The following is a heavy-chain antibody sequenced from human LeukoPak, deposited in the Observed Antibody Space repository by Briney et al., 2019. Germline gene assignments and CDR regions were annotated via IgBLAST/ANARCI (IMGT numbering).Heavy chain of an antibody. Sequence: GASVKVSCKASGYTFTSYDINWVRQATGQGLEWMGWMNPNSGNTGYAQKFQGRVTMTRDTSISTAYMELSRLRSDDTAVYYCARAGYDSSGYPLMLDVWGKGTTVTVSS. V-gene: IGHV1-8*01. CDR3: ARAGYDSSGYPLMLDV. CDR1: GYTFTSYD. J-gene: IGHJ6*04. CDR2: MNPNSGNT. D-gene: IGHD3-22*01.